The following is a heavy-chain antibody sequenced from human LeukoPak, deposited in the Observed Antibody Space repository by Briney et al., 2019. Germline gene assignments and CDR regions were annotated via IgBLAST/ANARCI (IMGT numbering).Heavy chain of an antibody. D-gene: IGHD3-22*01. CDR1: VDSISSSSYY. Sequence: SETLSLTCTVSVDSISSSSYYWGWIRQPPGKGLEWIGSSYYSGITYYNPSLKSRVIISVDTSKKQFSLKLSSVTAADTAVYYCARDSGYYDSSGSPRWGQGTLVTVSS. V-gene: IGHV4-39*07. CDR3: ARDSGYYDSSGSPR. J-gene: IGHJ4*02. CDR2: SYYSGIT.